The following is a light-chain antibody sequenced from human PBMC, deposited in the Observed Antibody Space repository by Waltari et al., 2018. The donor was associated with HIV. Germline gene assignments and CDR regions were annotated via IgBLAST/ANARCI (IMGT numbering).Light chain of an antibody. CDR3: CSCPRSGIRYV. V-gene: IGLV2-23*02. CDR2: EVT. CDR1: SSTVGSDDL. J-gene: IGLJ1*01. Sequence: QSALTQPAPVSGSPGQSITISCTGPSSTVGSDDLASWYQQHPGEAPKLIIYEVTKRPSGVSNRFSGSKSGNTASLTISGLQAEDEADYYCCSCPRSGIRYVFGTGTKVTVL.